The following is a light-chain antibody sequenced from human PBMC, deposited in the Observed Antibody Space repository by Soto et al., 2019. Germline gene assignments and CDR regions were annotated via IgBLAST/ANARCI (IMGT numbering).Light chain of an antibody. CDR1: QSVSSSY. J-gene: IGKJ1*01. Sequence: EIVLTQSPGTLSLSPGEIATLSFSASQSVSSSYLAWYQQKPGQAPRLLIYGASTRATGIPARFSGSGSGTEFTLTISSLQSEDFAVYYCQQYNNWWTFGQGTKVDIK. CDR2: GAS. V-gene: IGKV3-15*01. CDR3: QQYNNWWT.